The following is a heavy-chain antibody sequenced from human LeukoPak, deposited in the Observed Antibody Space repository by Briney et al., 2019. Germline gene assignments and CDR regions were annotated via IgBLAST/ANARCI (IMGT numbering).Heavy chain of an antibody. J-gene: IGHJ6*02. CDR1: GFTFSSYV. CDR2: ISGGSGVI. V-gene: IGHV3-48*03. CDR3: ARDRDYNMDV. Sequence: GGSLRLSCAASGFTFSSYVMNWVRQAPGKGLEWVSYISGGSGVIHHADSVQGRFTISRDNAKISLYLQMNSLRVEDTAVYYCARDRDYNMDVWGQGTTVTVSS.